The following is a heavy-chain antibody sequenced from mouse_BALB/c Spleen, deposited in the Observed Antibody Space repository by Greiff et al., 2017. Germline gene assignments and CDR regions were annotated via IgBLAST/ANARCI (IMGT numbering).Heavy chain of an antibody. CDR1: GYAFTSYN. V-gene: IGHV1S135*01. D-gene: IGHD2-3*01. J-gene: IGHJ4*01. CDR2: IDPYNGGT. Sequence: EVKLMESGPELVKPGASVKVSCKASGYAFTSYNMYWVKQSHGKSLEWIGYIDPYNGGTSYNQKFKGKATLTVDKSSSTAYMHLNSLTSEDSAVYYCARWDDGYYAMDYWGQGTSVTVSS. CDR3: ARWDDGYYAMDY.